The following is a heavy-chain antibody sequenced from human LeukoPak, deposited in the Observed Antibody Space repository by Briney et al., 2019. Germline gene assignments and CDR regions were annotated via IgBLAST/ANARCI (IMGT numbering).Heavy chain of an antibody. V-gene: IGHV1-18*01. CDR3: ARDNIRVGARVNMDV. CDR2: ISAYNGNT. D-gene: IGHD1-26*01. CDR1: GGTFSSYA. J-gene: IGHJ6*03. Sequence: GASVKVSCKASGGTFSSYAISWVRQAPGQGLEWMGWISAYNGNTNYAQKLQGRVTMTTDTSTSTAYMELRSLRSDDTAVYYCARDNIRVGARVNMDVWGKGTTVTVSS.